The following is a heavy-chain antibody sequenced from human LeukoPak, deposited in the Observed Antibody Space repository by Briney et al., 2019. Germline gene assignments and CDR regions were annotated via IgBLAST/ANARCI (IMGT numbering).Heavy chain of an antibody. Sequence: SQTLSLTWTVSGGSLCSRDNYRSWFRQPPGMGRVWFGYIFYSGSTYYNPSLKSRVTISVDTSKNQFSLKVISVTAADSAVYYCARVFQVGTTTKFDSWGQGTLVTVSS. CDR3: ARVFQVGTTTKFDS. J-gene: IGHJ4*02. CDR1: GGSLCSRDNY. CDR2: IFYSGST. V-gene: IGHV4-30-4*08. D-gene: IGHD1-26*01.